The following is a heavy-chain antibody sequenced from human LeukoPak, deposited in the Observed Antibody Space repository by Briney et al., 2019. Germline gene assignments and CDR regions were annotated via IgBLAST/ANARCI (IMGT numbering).Heavy chain of an antibody. D-gene: IGHD3-3*01. Sequence: ASVKVSCKASGGTFSSYAISWVRQAPGQGLEWMGVINPSGGFTSYAQKLQDRVTLTRDTSTTTVYMQLSSLRSEDTAVYYCARGRNTIFGVGGIGYGMDVWGQGTTVIVSS. CDR2: INPSGGFT. V-gene: IGHV1-46*01. J-gene: IGHJ6*02. CDR1: GGTFSSYA. CDR3: ARGRNTIFGVGGIGYGMDV.